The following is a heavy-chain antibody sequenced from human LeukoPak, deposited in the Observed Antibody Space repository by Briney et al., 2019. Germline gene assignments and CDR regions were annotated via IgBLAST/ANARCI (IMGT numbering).Heavy chain of an antibody. Sequence: SVKVSCKASGGTFSSYAISWVRQAPGQGLEWMGGIIPIFGTANYAQKFQGRVTITTDESTSTAYMELSSLRSEDTAVYYCARSIDYYDSSGYYWSPFDYWGQGTLVTVSS. D-gene: IGHD3-22*01. CDR2: IIPIFGTA. V-gene: IGHV1-69*05. J-gene: IGHJ4*02. CDR3: ARSIDYYDSSGYYWSPFDY. CDR1: GGTFSSYA.